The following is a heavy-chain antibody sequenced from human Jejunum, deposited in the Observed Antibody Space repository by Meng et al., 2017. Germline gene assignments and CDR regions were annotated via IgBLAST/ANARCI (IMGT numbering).Heavy chain of an antibody. CDR3: ARKGKNAYKKYYFDY. J-gene: IGHJ4*02. Sequence: GESLKISCKGSGYSFTDYWIAWVRQLPGKGLEWLGIIYPDDSDIRCSPSFQGQVTISADKSISTAYLQWSSLKASDTAIYYCARKGKNAYKKYYFDYWGQGALVTVSS. V-gene: IGHV5-51*01. CDR1: GYSFTDYW. CDR2: IYPDDSDI. D-gene: IGHD5-24*01.